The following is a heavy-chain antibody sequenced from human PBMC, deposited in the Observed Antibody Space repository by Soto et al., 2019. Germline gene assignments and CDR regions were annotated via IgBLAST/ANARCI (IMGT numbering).Heavy chain of an antibody. CDR2: IYYSGST. J-gene: IGHJ4*02. CDR1: GGSISSSSYY. D-gene: IGHD2-15*01. V-gene: IGHV4-39*01. CDR3: ARHHFTSRREIVSVVVVAATGNFDY. Sequence: QLQLQESGPGLVKPSETLSLTCTVSGGSISSSSYYWGWIRQPPGKGLEWIGSIYYSGSTYYNPSLKSRVTIAVDTSKNQFSLKLSSVTAADTAVYYCARHHFTSRREIVSVVVVAATGNFDYWGQGTLVTVSS.